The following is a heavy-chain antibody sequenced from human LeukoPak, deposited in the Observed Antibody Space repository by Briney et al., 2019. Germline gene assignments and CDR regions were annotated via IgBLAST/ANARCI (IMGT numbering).Heavy chain of an antibody. Sequence: ASVKVSCKASGYTFSGYYMHWVRQAPGQGLEWMGWINPNSGGTNYAQKFRGRVTITRDTSISTAYMELIRLRSADTAVYYCARVGRAFTARSSFFDYWGQGTLVTVSS. J-gene: IGHJ4*02. CDR2: INPNSGGT. CDR1: GYTFSGYY. D-gene: IGHD6-6*01. CDR3: ARVGRAFTARSSFFDY. V-gene: IGHV1-2*02.